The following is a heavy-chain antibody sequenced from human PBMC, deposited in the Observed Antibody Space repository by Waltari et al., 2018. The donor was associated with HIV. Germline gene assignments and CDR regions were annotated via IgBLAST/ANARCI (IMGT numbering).Heavy chain of an antibody. D-gene: IGHD3-3*01. Sequence: QLQLQESGPGLVKPSETLSLTCTVSGGSISSSSSFWGWIRQPPGKGLEWIGGIYSGGTTHYNPSLKIRVTISVDTSKNQFSLNVSSVTAADTAVYYCARYEYFWTGSYGLFDYWGQGTLVTVSS. V-gene: IGHV4-39*01. CDR3: ARYEYFWTGSYGLFDY. J-gene: IGHJ4*02. CDR2: IYSGGTT. CDR1: GGSISSSSSF.